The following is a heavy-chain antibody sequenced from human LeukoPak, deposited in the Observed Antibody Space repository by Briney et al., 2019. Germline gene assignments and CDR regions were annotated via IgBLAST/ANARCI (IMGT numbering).Heavy chain of an antibody. V-gene: IGHV3-11*01. Sequence: PGGSLRLSCAASGFTFSDYYMSWIRQAPGKGLEWVSYISSSGSTIYYADSVKGRFTISRDNAKNSLYLQMNSLRAEDTALYYCARDSPYYYDSSGFGAFDIWGQGTMVTVSS. CDR1: GFTFSDYY. CDR3: ARDSPYYYDSSGFGAFDI. CDR2: ISSSGSTI. J-gene: IGHJ3*02. D-gene: IGHD3-22*01.